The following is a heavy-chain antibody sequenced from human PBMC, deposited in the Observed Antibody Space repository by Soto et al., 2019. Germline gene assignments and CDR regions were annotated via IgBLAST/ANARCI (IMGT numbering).Heavy chain of an antibody. D-gene: IGHD6-6*01. J-gene: IGHJ6*02. CDR1: GFTFSSYG. CDR2: ISYDGSNK. V-gene: IGHV3-30*18. Sequence: GGSLRLSCAASGFTFSSYGMHWVRQAPGKGLEWVAVISYDGSNKYYADSVKGRFTISRDNSKNTLYLQMNSLRAEDTAVYYCANEPRGQLEYYYGMDVWGQGTTVTVSS. CDR3: ANEPRGQLEYYYGMDV.